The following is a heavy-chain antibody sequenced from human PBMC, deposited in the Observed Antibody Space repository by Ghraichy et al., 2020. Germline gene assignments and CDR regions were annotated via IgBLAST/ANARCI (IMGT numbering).Heavy chain of an antibody. V-gene: IGHV3-66*01. CDR3: ARDKYGPAGAEND. CDR1: GFTVISNY. CDR2: IHSGGHT. J-gene: IGHJ4*02. Sequence: LSLTCAASGFTVISNYMSWVRQAPGKGLEWVSVIHSGGHTYYADSVKGRFTISRDNSKNTVYLQMNSLRVEDTAVYYCARDKYGPAGAENDWGQGTLVTVSS. D-gene: IGHD3-10*01.